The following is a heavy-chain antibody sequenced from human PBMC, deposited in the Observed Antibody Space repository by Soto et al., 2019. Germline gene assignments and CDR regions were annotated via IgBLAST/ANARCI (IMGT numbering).Heavy chain of an antibody. J-gene: IGHJ4*02. Sequence: SETLSLTCTVSGGSISSLSYYWGWLRQPPGKGLEWIGSIFFTGNTYYNPSLESRVAISVDTSRNHFSLTVNSVTAADTAVYYWASRDCSGGNCYNPGFDSWGQRTLVTVSS. CDR1: GGSISSLSYY. CDR2: IFFTGNT. V-gene: IGHV4-39*02. CDR3: ASRDCSGGNCYNPGFDS. D-gene: IGHD2-15*01.